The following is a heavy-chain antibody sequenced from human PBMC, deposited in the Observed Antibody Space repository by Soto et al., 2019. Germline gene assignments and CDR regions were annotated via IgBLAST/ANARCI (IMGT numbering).Heavy chain of an antibody. CDR2: ISGSGGST. CDR1: GFTFSSYV. CDR3: AKVGYSSSWAVTY. V-gene: IGHV3-23*01. Sequence: EVQLLESGGGLVQPGGSLRLSCAASGFTFSSYVMSWVRQAPGKGLEWVSGISGSGGSTYYADSVKGRFTISRDNSKNTLYLQMNSLGAEDTAVYYCAKVGYSSSWAVTYWGQGTLVTVSS. J-gene: IGHJ4*02. D-gene: IGHD6-13*01.